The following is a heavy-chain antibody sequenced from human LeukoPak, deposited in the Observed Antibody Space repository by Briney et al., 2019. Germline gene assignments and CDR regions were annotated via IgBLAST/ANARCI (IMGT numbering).Heavy chain of an antibody. CDR1: GVSVTSTNW. D-gene: IGHD3-3*01. Sequence: PSGTLSLTCGVSGVSVTSTNWWTWVRQPPGKGLEWIGEVHLDGRTNYNPSLKSRLTMSVDLSKNHLSLKLTSLTAADTAVYYCAREGGFYRPLDYSGQGTLVTVSS. J-gene: IGHJ4*02. V-gene: IGHV4-4*02. CDR2: VHLDGRT. CDR3: AREGGFYRPLDY.